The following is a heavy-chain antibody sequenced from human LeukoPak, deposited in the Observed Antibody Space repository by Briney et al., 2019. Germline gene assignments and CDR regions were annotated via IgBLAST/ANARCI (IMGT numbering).Heavy chain of an antibody. Sequence: GGSLRLSCAASGFTFSSYGMHWVRQAPGKGLEWVAVMWYDGSNKYYADSVKGRFTISRDNSKNTLYLQMNSLRAEDTAVYYCARGAHSSSWYYFDYWGQETLVTVSS. CDR1: GFTFSSYG. CDR3: ARGAHSSSWYYFDY. J-gene: IGHJ4*02. CDR2: MWYDGSNK. V-gene: IGHV3-33*01. D-gene: IGHD6-13*01.